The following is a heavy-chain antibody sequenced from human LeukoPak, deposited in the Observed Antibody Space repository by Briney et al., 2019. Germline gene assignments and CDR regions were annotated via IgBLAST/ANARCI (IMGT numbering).Heavy chain of an antibody. CDR2: IYTSGST. V-gene: IGHV4-61*02. J-gene: IGHJ4*02. CDR3: AREVADSSGYYYSY. Sequence: SQTLSLTCTVSGGSISSGSYYWSWIRQPAGKGLEWIGRIYTSGSTNYNPSLKSRVTISVDTSKSQFSLKLSSVTAADTAVYYCAREVADSSGYYYSYWGQGTLVTVSS. D-gene: IGHD3-22*01. CDR1: GGSISSGSYY.